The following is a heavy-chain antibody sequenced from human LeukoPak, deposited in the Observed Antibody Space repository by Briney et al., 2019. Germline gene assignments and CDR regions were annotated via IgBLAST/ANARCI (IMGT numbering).Heavy chain of an antibody. Sequence: PSETLSLTCTVSGYSISSGYYWGWIRQPPGKGREWIGSIYHSGSTNYNPSLKRRVTISVDKSKNKFCLKLSSVPAADTAVYYCARGGRIAVAGHAFDIWGQGTMVTVSS. CDR2: IYHSGST. V-gene: IGHV4-38-2*02. CDR1: GYSISSGYY. CDR3: ARGGRIAVAGHAFDI. J-gene: IGHJ3*02. D-gene: IGHD6-19*01.